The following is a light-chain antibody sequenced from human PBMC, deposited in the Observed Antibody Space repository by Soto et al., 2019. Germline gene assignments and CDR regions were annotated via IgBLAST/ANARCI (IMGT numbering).Light chain of an antibody. CDR1: QSVSSSY. Sequence: EIVLTQSPGTLSLSPGERATLSCRASQSVSSSYLAWYQQKPGRAPRFLIYGASSRATGIPDRFSGSGSGTDFTLTISRLEPEDFALYYSQQYGTHSFGQGTKVEIK. CDR2: GAS. J-gene: IGKJ1*01. V-gene: IGKV3-20*01. CDR3: QQYGTHS.